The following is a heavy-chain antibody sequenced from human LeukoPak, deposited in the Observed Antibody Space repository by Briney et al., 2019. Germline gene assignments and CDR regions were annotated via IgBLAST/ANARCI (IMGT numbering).Heavy chain of an antibody. CDR3: ARFGAYYFDY. D-gene: IGHD3-10*01. CDR2: IYYSGTT. V-gene: IGHV4-59*02. CDR1: GGSVSGYY. J-gene: IGHJ4*02. Sequence: SETLSLTCTVSGGSVSGYYWSWIXQPPGKGLECIGYIYYSGTTNYNPSLKSRVTMSVDTSKNQFSLKVSSVTAADTAVYYCARFGAYYFDYWGQGTLVTVSS.